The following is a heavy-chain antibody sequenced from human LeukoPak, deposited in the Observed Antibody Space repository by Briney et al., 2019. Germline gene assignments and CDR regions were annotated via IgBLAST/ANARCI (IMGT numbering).Heavy chain of an antibody. D-gene: IGHD3-10*01. Sequence: SETLSLTCTVSGGSISSYFWSWVRQPPGKGLEWIEYFYYSGSTKYNPSLKSRVTMSLDTSKNQFSLKLTSVTAADTAVYYCARHGGLVRGQGSDAFDIWGQGTMVTVSS. CDR2: FYYSGST. J-gene: IGHJ3*02. CDR3: ARHGGLVRGQGSDAFDI. CDR1: GGSISSYF. V-gene: IGHV4-59*08.